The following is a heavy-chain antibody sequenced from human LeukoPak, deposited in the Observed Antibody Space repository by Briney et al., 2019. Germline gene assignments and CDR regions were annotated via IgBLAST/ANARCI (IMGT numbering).Heavy chain of an antibody. CDR3: ARGGFGPVDH. V-gene: IGHV3-74*01. Sequence: QPGGSLRLSSAAPGFPFNSIWVHWVPQAPGKGRLWGSDMNEDSTTIRYADSVKGRFTISKDNTKSLLYQQMNSLRAEDTAMYVRARGGFGPVDHWGQGTRATVP. J-gene: IGHJ4*02. CDR1: GFPFNSIW. D-gene: IGHD3-16*01. CDR2: MNEDSTTI.